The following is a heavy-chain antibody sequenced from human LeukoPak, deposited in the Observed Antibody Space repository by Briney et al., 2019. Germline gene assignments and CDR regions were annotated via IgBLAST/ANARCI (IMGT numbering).Heavy chain of an antibody. CDR3: ARVAAGYSVNYFDY. CDR2: ISTGSSTT. D-gene: IGHD4-23*01. CDR1: GVTFSTYA. Sequence: GGSLRLSCVASGVTFSTYAMNWVRQVPGKGLEWVSYISTGSSTTYYADSVKGRFTISRDNVENSLYLQMNSLRDEDTAVYYCARVAAGYSVNYFDYWGQGTLVTVSS. J-gene: IGHJ4*02. V-gene: IGHV3-48*02.